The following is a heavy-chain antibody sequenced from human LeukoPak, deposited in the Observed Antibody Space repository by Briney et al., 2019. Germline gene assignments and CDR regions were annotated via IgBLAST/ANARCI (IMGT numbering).Heavy chain of an antibody. Sequence: PGGSLRLSCAASGFTVSTKYMTWVRQAPGKGLEWVSVIYSGTYTYYAKSVKGRFTISRDNSKNTLYLQMDSLRAEDTAVYYCASGVLESNPIDYWGQGTLVTVSS. CDR3: ASGVLESNPIDY. CDR2: IYSGTYT. CDR1: GFTVSTKY. V-gene: IGHV3-66*01. J-gene: IGHJ4*02. D-gene: IGHD3-3*02.